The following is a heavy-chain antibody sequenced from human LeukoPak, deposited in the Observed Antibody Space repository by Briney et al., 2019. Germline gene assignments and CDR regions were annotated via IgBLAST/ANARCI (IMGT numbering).Heavy chain of an antibody. CDR3: ASSTFGGVIAPFDY. D-gene: IGHD3-16*02. Sequence: PSETLSLTCAVYGGSFSGYYWSWIRQPPGKGLEWIGEINHSGSTNYNPSLKSRVTISVDTSKNQFSLKLSSVTAADTAVYYCASSTFGGVIAPFDYWGQGTLVTVSS. CDR1: GGSFSGYY. CDR2: INHSGST. V-gene: IGHV4-34*01. J-gene: IGHJ4*02.